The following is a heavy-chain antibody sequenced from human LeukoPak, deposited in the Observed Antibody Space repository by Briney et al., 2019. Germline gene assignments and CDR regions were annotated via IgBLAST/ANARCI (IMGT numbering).Heavy chain of an antibody. D-gene: IGHD3-9*01. J-gene: IGHJ4*02. Sequence: GGSLRLSCAPSGLSFSSYTIHWVRQAPGKGLEWVSAISGSGGSTYYADSVKGRFTISRDNSKNTLYLQMNSLRAEDTAVYYCAKLTGNPNPPFDYWGQGTLVTVSS. CDR2: ISGSGGST. CDR1: GLSFSSYT. V-gene: IGHV3-23*01. CDR3: AKLTGNPNPPFDY.